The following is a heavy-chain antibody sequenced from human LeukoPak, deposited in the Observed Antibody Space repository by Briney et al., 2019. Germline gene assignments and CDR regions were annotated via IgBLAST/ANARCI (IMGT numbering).Heavy chain of an antibody. CDR2: IIPIFGTA. CDR1: GGTFSSYA. D-gene: IGHD3-22*01. Sequence: GSSVKVSCKTSGGTFSSYAISWVRQAPGQGLEWMGGIIPIFGTANYAQKFQGRVTITADESTSTAYMELSSLRSEDTAVYYCARPRTAAYYYDRLAMDYWGQGTLVTVSS. CDR3: ARPRTAAYYYDRLAMDY. V-gene: IGHV1-69*01. J-gene: IGHJ4*02.